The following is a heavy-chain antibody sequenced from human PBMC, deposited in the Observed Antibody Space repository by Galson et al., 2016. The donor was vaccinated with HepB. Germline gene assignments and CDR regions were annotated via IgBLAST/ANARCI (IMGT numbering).Heavy chain of an antibody. CDR3: ARDQRFYVFDI. Sequence: LSLTCTVSGVSINSRAYYWTWIRQLPGRGLEWIGYIYYNGSTSYNPSLKSRLSISLDTSKSHLSLKLSSVTAADTAVYYCARDQRFYVFDIWGQGAMVTVSS. CDR2: IYYNGST. J-gene: IGHJ3*02. V-gene: IGHV4-31*03. CDR1: GVSINSRAYY. D-gene: IGHD3-16*01.